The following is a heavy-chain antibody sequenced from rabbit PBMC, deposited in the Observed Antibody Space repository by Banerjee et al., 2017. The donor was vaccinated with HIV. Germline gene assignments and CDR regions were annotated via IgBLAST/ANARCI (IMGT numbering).Heavy chain of an antibody. CDR1: GLDFSSSFW. J-gene: IGHJ4*01. V-gene: IGHV1S45*01. CDR2: IYTGSGAT. D-gene: IGHD4-1*01. CDR3: ARDLAGVIGWNFGL. Sequence: QQQLEESGGGLVKPGGSLTLTCKASGLDFSSSFWICWVRQAPGKGLEWVGCIYTGSGATYYANWVNGRFTISKTSSTTVTLQMTSLTAADTATYFCARDLAGVIGWNFGLWGQGTLVTVS.